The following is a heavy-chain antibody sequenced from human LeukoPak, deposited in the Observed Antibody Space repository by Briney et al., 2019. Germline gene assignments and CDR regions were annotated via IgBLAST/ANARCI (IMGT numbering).Heavy chain of an antibody. CDR1: GYTFTSYY. D-gene: IGHD3-10*01. Sequence: ASVKVSCKASGYTFTSYYMHWVRQAPGQGLEWMGIINPSGGSTSYAQKFQGRVTMTRDTSTSTAYMELSSLRSEDTAVYYCASCRRYYYGSGSYPLSDWGQGTLVTVSS. V-gene: IGHV1-46*01. CDR3: ASCRRYYYGSGSYPLSD. J-gene: IGHJ4*02. CDR2: INPSGGST.